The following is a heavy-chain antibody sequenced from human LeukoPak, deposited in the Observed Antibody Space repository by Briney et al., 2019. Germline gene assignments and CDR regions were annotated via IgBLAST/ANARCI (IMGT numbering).Heavy chain of an antibody. CDR3: ARLIAAAGPNWFDP. D-gene: IGHD6-13*01. CDR1: GGSVSSGSYY. J-gene: IGHJ5*02. CDR2: IYYSGST. V-gene: IGHV4-61*01. Sequence: SETLSLTCTVSGGSVSSGSYYWSWIRQPPGKGLEWIGYIYYSGSTNYNPSLKSRVTISVDTSKNQFSLKLSSVTAADTAVYYCARLIAAAGPNWFDPWGQGTLVTVSS.